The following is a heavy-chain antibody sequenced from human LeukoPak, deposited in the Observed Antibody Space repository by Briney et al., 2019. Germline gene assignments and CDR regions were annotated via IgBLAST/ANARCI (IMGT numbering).Heavy chain of an antibody. J-gene: IGHJ4*02. V-gene: IGHV1-18*01. Sequence: ASVKVSCKASGYTFTSYGISWVRQAPGQGLEWMGWISAYNGNTNYAQKLQGRVTMTTDTSTSTAYMELRSLRSDDTAVYYCARETDYYDSSGYYYPLVYWGQGTLVTVSS. CDR1: GYTFTSYG. CDR3: ARETDYYDSSGYYYPLVY. D-gene: IGHD3-22*01. CDR2: ISAYNGNT.